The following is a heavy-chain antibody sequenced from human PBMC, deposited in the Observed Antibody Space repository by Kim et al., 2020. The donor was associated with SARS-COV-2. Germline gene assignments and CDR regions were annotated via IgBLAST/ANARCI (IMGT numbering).Heavy chain of an antibody. CDR3: AAVKYYDSSGVEVPFDY. Sequence: FQERVTITRDMSTSTAYMELSSLRSEDTAVYYCAAVKYYDSSGVEVPFDYWGQGTLVTVSS. D-gene: IGHD3-22*01. V-gene: IGHV1-58*01. J-gene: IGHJ4*02.